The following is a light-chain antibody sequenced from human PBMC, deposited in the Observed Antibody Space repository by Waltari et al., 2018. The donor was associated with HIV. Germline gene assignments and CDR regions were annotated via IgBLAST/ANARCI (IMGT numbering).Light chain of an antibody. Sequence: QVVLTQAPSASASLGTSVNFTRTLSSGHRRYDIAWHQQPPGKGPRCLMKLHSDGSHNRGDGIPDRFSGSSSGAERHLIISSLHSDDEADYYCQTWGSGIVIFGGGTKLTVL. CDR1: SGHRRYD. CDR3: QTWGSGIVI. V-gene: IGLV4-69*01. CDR2: LHSDGSH. J-gene: IGLJ2*01.